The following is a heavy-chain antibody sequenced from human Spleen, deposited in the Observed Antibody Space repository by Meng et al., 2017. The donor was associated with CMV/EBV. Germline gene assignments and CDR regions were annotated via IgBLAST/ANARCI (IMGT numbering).Heavy chain of an antibody. CDR3: ARGGVVVVPAASWFDP. Sequence: YGGSFSGYYWSWSRQPPGNGLEWIGEINHSGSTNYNPSLKRRVTISVDTSKNQFSLKLSSVTAADTAVYYCARGGVVVVPAASWFDPWGQGTLVTVSS. V-gene: IGHV4-34*01. D-gene: IGHD2-2*01. J-gene: IGHJ5*02. CDR1: GGSFSGYY. CDR2: INHSGST.